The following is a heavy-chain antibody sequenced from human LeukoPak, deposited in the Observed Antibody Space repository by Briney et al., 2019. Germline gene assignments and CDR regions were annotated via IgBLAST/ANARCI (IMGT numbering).Heavy chain of an antibody. D-gene: IGHD6-13*01. J-gene: IGHJ4*02. CDR2: IYYSGST. CDR1: GGSISSGDYY. CDR3: ARDPMAAALFDY. V-gene: IGHV4-30-4*08. Sequence: SQTLSLTCTVSGGSISSGDYYWSWIRQPPGKGLEWIGYIYYSGSTYYNPSLKSRVTISVDTSKNQFSLKLSSVTAADTAVYYCARDPMAAALFDYRGQGTLVTVSS.